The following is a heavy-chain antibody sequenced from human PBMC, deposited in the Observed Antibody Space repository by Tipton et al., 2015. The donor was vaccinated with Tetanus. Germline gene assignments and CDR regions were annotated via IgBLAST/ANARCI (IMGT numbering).Heavy chain of an antibody. V-gene: IGHV4-39*02. CDR1: GDSISSTSYH. CDR2: IYYSGNT. Sequence: TLSLTCTVSGDSISSTSYHWGWIRQPPGKGLEWIGSIYYSGNTYYNPTLKSRVTISIDTSKKQLSLKLSSVTAADTAVYYCARVGYGDYTIDYWGQGTLVTVSS. CDR3: ARVGYGDYTIDY. D-gene: IGHD4-17*01. J-gene: IGHJ4*02.